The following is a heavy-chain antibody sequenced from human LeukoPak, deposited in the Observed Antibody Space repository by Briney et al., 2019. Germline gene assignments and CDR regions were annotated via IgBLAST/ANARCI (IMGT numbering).Heavy chain of an antibody. D-gene: IGHD3-3*01. CDR1: GYTFTGYY. CDR2: INPNSGGT. CDR3: AREPYDFWSGYLEYH. J-gene: IGHJ4*02. Sequence: ASVKVSCKASGYTFTGYYMHWVRQAPGQGLEWMGWINPNSGGTNYAQKFQGRVTMTRDTSISTAYMELSRLRSDDTAVYYCAREPYDFWSGYLEYHWGQGTLVTVSS. V-gene: IGHV1-2*02.